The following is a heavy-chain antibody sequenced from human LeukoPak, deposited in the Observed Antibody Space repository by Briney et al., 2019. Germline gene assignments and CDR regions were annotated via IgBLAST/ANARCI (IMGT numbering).Heavy chain of an antibody. CDR3: AKGSYYYDSS. CDR2: ISGSGGST. J-gene: IGHJ4*02. D-gene: IGHD3-22*01. Sequence: PGGSLRLSCAASGFTFSSYAMSWVRQAPGKGLAWVSAISGSGGSTYYADSVKGRFTISRDNSKNTLYLQMNSVRAEDTAVYYCAKGSYYYDSSRGQGTLVTVSS. CDR1: GFTFSSYA. V-gene: IGHV3-23*01.